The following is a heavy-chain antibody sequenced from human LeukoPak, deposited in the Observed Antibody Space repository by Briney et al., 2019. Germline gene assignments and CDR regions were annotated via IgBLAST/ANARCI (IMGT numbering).Heavy chain of an antibody. V-gene: IGHV3-7*01. CDR3: ARDLGYCSGGSCYSFNWFDP. Sequence: GGSLRLSCAASGFTFSSYWMSWVRQAPGKGLEWVANIKQDGSEKYYVDSVKGRFTISRDNAKNSLYLQMNSLRAEDTAVYYCARDLGYCSGGSCYSFNWFDPWGQGTLVTVSS. CDR2: IKQDGSEK. CDR1: GFTFSSYW. J-gene: IGHJ5*02. D-gene: IGHD2-15*01.